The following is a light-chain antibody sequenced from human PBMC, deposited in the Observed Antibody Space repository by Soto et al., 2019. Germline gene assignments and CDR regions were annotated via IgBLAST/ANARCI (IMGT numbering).Light chain of an antibody. CDR3: QHYGGSPRLT. Sequence: EIVLTQSPGTLSLFPGERATLSCRASQSVSNTYLAWYQHRPGQAPRLLIYGASTRATGVPDRFSGSGSGTDFSLTISRLEPEEFAVYFCQHYGGSPRLTFGGGTKVEIK. V-gene: IGKV3-20*01. J-gene: IGKJ4*01. CDR2: GAS. CDR1: QSVSNTY.